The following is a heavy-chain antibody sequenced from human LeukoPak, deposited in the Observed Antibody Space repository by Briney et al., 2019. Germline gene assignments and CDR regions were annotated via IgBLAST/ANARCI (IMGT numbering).Heavy chain of an antibody. CDR1: GFTFSGCA. J-gene: IGHJ4*02. V-gene: IGHV3-30*04. D-gene: IGHD3-16*01. CDR2: VSYDGIIK. Sequence: GGSLRLSCATTGFTFSGCAMHWVRQAPGKGLEWVAVVSYDGIIKYYADSLKGRFTISRDNSKNTLYLQMNSLRTEDTAMYYCATGGGLATEIDYWGQGTLVTVSS. CDR3: ATGGGLATEIDY.